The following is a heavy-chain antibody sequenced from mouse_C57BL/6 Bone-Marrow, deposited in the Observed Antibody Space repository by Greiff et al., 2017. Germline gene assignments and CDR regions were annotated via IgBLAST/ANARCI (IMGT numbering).Heavy chain of an antibody. Sequence: QVHVKQPGAELVKPGASVKMSCKASGYTFTSYWITWVKQRPGQGLEWIGDIYPGSGSTNYNEKFKSKATLTGDTSSSTAYMQLSSLTSEDSAVYYWARPYYSNYWYFDVWGTGTTVTVSS. CDR1: GYTFTSYW. CDR2: IYPGSGST. CDR3: ARPYYSNYWYFDV. V-gene: IGHV1-55*01. D-gene: IGHD2-5*01. J-gene: IGHJ1*03.